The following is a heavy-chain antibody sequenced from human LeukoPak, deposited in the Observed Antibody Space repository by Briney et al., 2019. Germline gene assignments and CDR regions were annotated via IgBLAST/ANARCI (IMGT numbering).Heavy chain of an antibody. CDR1: GFIFRTYW. J-gene: IGHJ4*02. D-gene: IGHD2-15*01. CDR2: IKQDGSEK. Sequence: GGSLRLSCAASGFIFRTYWMSWVRQAPGQGLEWVANIKQDGSEKYYVDSVKGRFTISRDNAKNSLYLQMNSLRDEDTAVYYCASDSPGYSSGSYFTYWGQGTLVTVSS. CDR3: ASDSPGYSSGSYFTY. V-gene: IGHV3-7*03.